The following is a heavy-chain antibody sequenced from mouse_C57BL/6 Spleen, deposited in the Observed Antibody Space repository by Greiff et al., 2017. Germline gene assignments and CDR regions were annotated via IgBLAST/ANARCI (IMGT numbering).Heavy chain of an antibody. V-gene: IGHV1-59*01. J-gene: IGHJ3*01. CDR2: IDPSDSYT. CDR1: GYTFTSYW. CDR3: ASQLAGFAY. Sequence: QVQLQQPGAELVRPGTSVKLSCKASGYTFTSYWMHWVKQRPGQGLEWIGVIDPSDSYTNYNQKFKGKATLTVDTSSSTTYMQLSSLTSEDSAVDYGASQLAGFAYWGQGTLVTVSA. D-gene: IGHD4-1*02.